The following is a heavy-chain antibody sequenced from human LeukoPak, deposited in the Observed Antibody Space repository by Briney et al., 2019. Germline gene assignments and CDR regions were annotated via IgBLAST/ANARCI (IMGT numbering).Heavy chain of an antibody. V-gene: IGHV1-69*06. D-gene: IGHD3-16*02. Sequence: ASVKVSCKASGYTFTSYGISWVRQATGQGLEWMGGIIPIFGTANYAQKFQGRVTITADKSTSTAYMELSSLRSEDTAVYYCARVAASLWGRADWFDPWGQGTLVTVSS. J-gene: IGHJ5*02. CDR1: GYTFTSYG. CDR3: ARVAASLWGRADWFDP. CDR2: IIPIFGTA.